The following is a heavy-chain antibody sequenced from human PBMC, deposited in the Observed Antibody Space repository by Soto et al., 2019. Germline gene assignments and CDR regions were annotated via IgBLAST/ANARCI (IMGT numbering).Heavy chain of an antibody. V-gene: IGHV1-18*01. Sequence: QVQLVQSGAEVKKPGASVKVSCKASGYTFTSYGIIWVRQAPGQGLEWMGWISAYNGNTNYAQKLQGRVTMTTDTSTSTADMELRSLRSDDTAVYYCASSYCGGDCSVFYYYYGMDVWGQGTTVTVSS. D-gene: IGHD2-21*02. CDR3: ASSYCGGDCSVFYYYYGMDV. CDR2: ISAYNGNT. J-gene: IGHJ6*02. CDR1: GYTFTSYG.